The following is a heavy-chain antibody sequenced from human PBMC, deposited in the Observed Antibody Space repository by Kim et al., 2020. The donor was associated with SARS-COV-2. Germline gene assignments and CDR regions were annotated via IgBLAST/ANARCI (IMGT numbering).Heavy chain of an antibody. J-gene: IGHJ4*02. Sequence: GGSLRLSCAASGFTFSSYSMNWVRQAPGKGLEWVSSISSSSSYIYYADSVKGRFTISRDNAKNSLYLQMNSLRAEDTAVYYCARGDTYYYDSSGYQGGPGWGQGTLVTVSS. CDR3: ARGDTYYYDSSGYQGGPG. V-gene: IGHV3-21*01. D-gene: IGHD3-22*01. CDR2: ISSSSSYI. CDR1: GFTFSSYS.